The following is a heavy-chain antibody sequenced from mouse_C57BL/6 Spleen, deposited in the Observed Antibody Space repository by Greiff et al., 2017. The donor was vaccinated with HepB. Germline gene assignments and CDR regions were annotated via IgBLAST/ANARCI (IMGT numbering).Heavy chain of an antibody. V-gene: IGHV3-1*01. CDR2: ISYSGST. Sequence: EVQLQESGPGMVKPSQSLSLTCTVTGYSITSGYDWHWIRHFPGNKLEWMGYISYSGSTNYNPALKSRISITHDTSKNHIFLKLNAVTTEDTATYYCARDYYDYDGAWFAYWGQGTLVTVSA. CDR3: ARDYYDYDGAWFAY. J-gene: IGHJ3*01. D-gene: IGHD2-4*01. CDR1: GYSITSGYD.